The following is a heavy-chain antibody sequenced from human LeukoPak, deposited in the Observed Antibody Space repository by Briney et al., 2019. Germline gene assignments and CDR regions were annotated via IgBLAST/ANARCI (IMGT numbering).Heavy chain of an antibody. Sequence: SETLSLTCAVYGGSFSGYYWSWIRQPPGKGLEWIGEINHSGSTYYNPSLKSRVTISVDTSKNQFSLKLSSVTAADTAVYYCASSSGDFWSGYFSGYMDVWGKGTTVTVSS. D-gene: IGHD3-3*01. CDR3: ASSSGDFWSGYFSGYMDV. CDR2: INHSGST. CDR1: GGSFSGYY. V-gene: IGHV4-34*01. J-gene: IGHJ6*03.